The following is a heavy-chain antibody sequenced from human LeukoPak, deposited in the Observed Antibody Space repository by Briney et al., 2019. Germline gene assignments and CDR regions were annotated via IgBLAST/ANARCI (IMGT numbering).Heavy chain of an antibody. V-gene: IGHV4-31*03. CDR2: IYYSGST. CDR1: GGSISSGGYY. Sequence: SQTLSLTCTVSGGSISSGGYYWSWIRQHPGKGLEWIGYIYYSGSTYYNPSLKSRVTISVDTSKNQFSLKLSSVTAADTAVYYCARKGRRAAARLDYWGQGTLVTVSS. CDR3: ARKGRRAAARLDY. D-gene: IGHD6-6*01. J-gene: IGHJ4*02.